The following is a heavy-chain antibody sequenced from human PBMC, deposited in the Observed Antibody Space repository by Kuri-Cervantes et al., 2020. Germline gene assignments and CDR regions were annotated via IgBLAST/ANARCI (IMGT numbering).Heavy chain of an antibody. CDR3: AREYSGSYSRYYGMDV. D-gene: IGHD1-26*01. V-gene: IGHV1-8*01. Sequence: ASVKVSCKASGYTFTSYDINWVRQATGQGLEWMGWMNPNSGNTGYAQKFQGRVTMTRNTSISTAYMELSRLRSDDTAVYYCAREYSGSYSRYYGMDVWGQGTTVTVSS. J-gene: IGHJ6*02. CDR2: MNPNSGNT. CDR1: GYTFTSYD.